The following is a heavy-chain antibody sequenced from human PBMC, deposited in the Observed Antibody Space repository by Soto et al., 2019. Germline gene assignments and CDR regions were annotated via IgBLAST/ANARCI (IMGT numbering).Heavy chain of an antibody. CDR2: IYYSGST. CDR1: GGSISSYY. Sequence: SETLSLTCTASGGSISSYYWSWIRQPPGKGLEWIGYIYYSGSTNYNPSLKSRVTISVDTSKNQFSLKLSSVTAADTAVYYCARDGRYGDYVFDYWGQGTLVTVSS. D-gene: IGHD4-17*01. J-gene: IGHJ4*02. V-gene: IGHV4-59*01. CDR3: ARDGRYGDYVFDY.